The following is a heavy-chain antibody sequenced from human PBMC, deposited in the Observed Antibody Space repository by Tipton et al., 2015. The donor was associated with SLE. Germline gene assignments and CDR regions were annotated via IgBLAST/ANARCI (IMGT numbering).Heavy chain of an antibody. CDR1: GFTFSDYA. CDR3: ARDTHTYYFDY. CDR2: ISYDGSNI. V-gene: IGHV3-30-3*01. J-gene: IGHJ4*02. Sequence: SLRLSCAASGFTFSDYAMHWVRQAPGKGLEWVAIISYDGSNIYYADSVKGRFTISRDNSRNTLYLQMNSLRAEDTAVYYCARDTHTYYFDYWGQGALVIVSS.